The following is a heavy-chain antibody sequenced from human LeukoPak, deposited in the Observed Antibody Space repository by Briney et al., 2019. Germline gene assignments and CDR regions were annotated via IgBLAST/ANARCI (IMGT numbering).Heavy chain of an antibody. D-gene: IGHD2-2*02. Sequence: ASVKVSCKASGYTFTGYHMHWVRQAPGQGLEWMGRINPNSGGTNYAQKFQGRVTMTRDTSISTAYMDLSRLRSDDKAVYYCARDLDRYCSSTSCYKGFDPWGQGTLVTVSS. CDR2: INPNSGGT. CDR3: ARDLDRYCSSTSCYKGFDP. J-gene: IGHJ5*02. V-gene: IGHV1-2*06. CDR1: GYTFTGYH.